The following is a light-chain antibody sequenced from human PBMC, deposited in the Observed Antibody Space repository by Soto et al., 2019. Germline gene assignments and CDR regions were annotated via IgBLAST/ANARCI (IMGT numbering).Light chain of an antibody. Sequence: FVMTQTPLSLSVTPGQPASISCKSRQSLLHITGETFLFWYLQKPGQSPQLLIYEVSTRVSGVPDRFSGSGSGTDFTLEISRVETDDVGIYYCMQSTQLPPTFGQGTRLEI. CDR1: QSLLHITGETF. J-gene: IGKJ5*01. CDR3: MQSTQLPPT. CDR2: EVS. V-gene: IGKV2D-29*02.